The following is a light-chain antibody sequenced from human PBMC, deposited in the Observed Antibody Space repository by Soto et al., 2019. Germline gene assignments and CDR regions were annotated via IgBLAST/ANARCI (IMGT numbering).Light chain of an antibody. V-gene: IGKV3-15*01. J-gene: IGKJ2*01. CDR1: QSVSSS. Sequence: EIVMTQSPATLSVSPGERVTLSCRASQSVSSSLAWYQHKPGQAPRLLIYGASTRATGVPARFSGSGSGTDFTLTISSLQSEDFAVYYCQPYNNWPPFIFGEGTNQEIK. CDR2: GAS. CDR3: QPYNNWPPFI.